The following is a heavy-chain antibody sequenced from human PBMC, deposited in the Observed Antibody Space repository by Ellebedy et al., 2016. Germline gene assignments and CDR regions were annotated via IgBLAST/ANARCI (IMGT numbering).Heavy chain of an antibody. V-gene: IGHV4-59*12. J-gene: IGHJ6*02. Sequence: SETLSLTCAVYGGSFSGYYWSWIRQPPGKGLEWIGYIYYSGSTNYNPSLKSRVTISVDTSKNQFSLKLSSVTAADTAVYYCARYTRGSSWIDYYYYAMDVWGQGTTVTVS. CDR2: IYYSGST. CDR1: GGSFSGYY. CDR3: ARYTRGSSWIDYYYYAMDV. D-gene: IGHD6-6*01.